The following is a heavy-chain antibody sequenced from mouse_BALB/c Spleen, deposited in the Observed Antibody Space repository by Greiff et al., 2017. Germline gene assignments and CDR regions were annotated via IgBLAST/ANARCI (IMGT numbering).Heavy chain of an antibody. CDR1: GFSLTSYG. CDR3: AGLYYGSTIYAMDY. D-gene: IGHD1-1*01. J-gene: IGHJ4*01. V-gene: IGHV2-9*02. Sequence: VQLVESGPGLVAPSQSLSITCTVSGFSLTSYGVHWVRQPPGKGLEWLGVIWAGGSTNYNSALMSRLSISKDNSKSQVFLKMNSLQTDDTAMYYCAGLYYGSTIYAMDYWGQGTSVTVSS. CDR2: IWAGGST.